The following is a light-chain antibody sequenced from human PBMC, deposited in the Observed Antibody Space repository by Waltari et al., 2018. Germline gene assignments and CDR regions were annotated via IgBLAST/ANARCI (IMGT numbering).Light chain of an antibody. Sequence: ETVLTQSPGTLSLSPGERATLSCRASQSVTSSHLAWYQQKPGQAPRLLIYGASSRATGIPDRFSGSGSGTDFTLTITRLEPEDFATYYCQQTYIAPYTFGQGTKLEI. CDR2: GAS. J-gene: IGKJ2*01. CDR1: QSVTSSH. CDR3: QQTYIAPYT. V-gene: IGKV3-20*01.